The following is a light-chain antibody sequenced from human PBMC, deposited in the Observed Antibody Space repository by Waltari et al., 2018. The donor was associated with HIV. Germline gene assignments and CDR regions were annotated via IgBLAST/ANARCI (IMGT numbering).Light chain of an antibody. Sequence: QSVLTQPPSVSGTPGQRVTISCSGTNSIVEITSVYWYQPLPGAAPQLLIFANDQRPLGVPDRFSGSKSGTSASLAISGLRSEDEADYYCAAWADVLSAWVFGGGTKLSVL. J-gene: IGLJ3*02. V-gene: IGLV1-47*01. CDR2: AND. CDR1: NSIVEITS. CDR3: AAWADVLSAWV.